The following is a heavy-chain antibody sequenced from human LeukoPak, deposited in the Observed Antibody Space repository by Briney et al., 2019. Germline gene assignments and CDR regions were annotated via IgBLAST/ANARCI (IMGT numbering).Heavy chain of an antibody. J-gene: IGHJ4*02. CDR1: GFTFSSYG. CDR2: ISYDGSSK. CDR3: AKGRRLGELSFVY. V-gene: IGHV3-30*18. D-gene: IGHD3-16*02. Sequence: GRSLRLSCAASGFTFSSYGMHWVRQAPGKGLEWVAVISYDGSSKYYADSVKGRFTISRDNSKNTLYLQMNSLRAEDTAVYYCAKGRRLGELSFVYWGQGTLVTVSS.